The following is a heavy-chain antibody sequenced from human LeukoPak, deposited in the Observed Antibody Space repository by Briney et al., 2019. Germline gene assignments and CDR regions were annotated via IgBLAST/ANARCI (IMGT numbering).Heavy chain of an antibody. CDR3: ARDGRYCSSTSCYIPLDY. CDR2: MNPNSGNT. Sequence: ASVKVSCKASGYTFTSYDINWVRQATGQGLEWMGWMNPNSGNTGYAQKFQGRVTMARNTSISTAYMELSSLRSEDTAVYYCARDGRYCSSTSCYIPLDYWGQGTLVTVSS. CDR1: GYTFTSYD. D-gene: IGHD2-2*02. V-gene: IGHV1-8*01. J-gene: IGHJ4*02.